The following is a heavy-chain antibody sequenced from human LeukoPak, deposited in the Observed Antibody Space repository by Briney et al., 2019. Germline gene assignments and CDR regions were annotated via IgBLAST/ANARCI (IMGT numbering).Heavy chain of an antibody. CDR2: INHSGRT. V-gene: IGHV4-34*01. CDR1: GGSFSGYF. D-gene: IGHD1-1*01. J-gene: IGHJ4*02. Sequence: SETLSLTCAVYGGSFSGYFWMWIRQPPGKGLEWIGEINHSGRTTNSPSLKSRVTMSVDTSKNQFSLKLTSVTAADTAVYYCAGGESTGKFDYWGQGTLVTVSS. CDR3: AGGESTGKFDY.